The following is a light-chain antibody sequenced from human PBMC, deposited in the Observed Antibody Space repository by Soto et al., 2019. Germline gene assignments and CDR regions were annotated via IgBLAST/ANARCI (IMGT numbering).Light chain of an antibody. Sequence: IVFTQKNATLSFSPGERANPSFRASQSVSSYLAWYQQKPGQAPRLLIYDASNRATGIPARFSGSGSGTDFTLTISSLEPEDFAVYYCQQRSNWITFGQGTRLEIK. CDR1: QSVSSY. CDR2: DAS. J-gene: IGKJ5*01. V-gene: IGKV3-11*01. CDR3: QQRSNWIT.